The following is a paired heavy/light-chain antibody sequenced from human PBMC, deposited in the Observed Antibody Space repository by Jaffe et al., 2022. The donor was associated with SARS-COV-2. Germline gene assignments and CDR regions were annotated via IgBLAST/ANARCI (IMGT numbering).Light chain of an antibody. Sequence: DIQMTQSPSSLSASVGDRVTITCRASQSISSYLNWYQQKPGKAPKLLIYAASSLQSGVPSRFSGSGSGTDFTLTISSLQPEDFATYYCQQSYSTPPLFTFGPGTKVDIK. V-gene: IGKV1-39*01. CDR1: QSISSY. J-gene: IGKJ3*01. CDR3: QQSYSTPPLFT. CDR2: AAS.
Heavy chain of an antibody. V-gene: IGHV3-48*03. Sequence: EVQLVESGGGLVQPGGSLRLSCAASGFTFSSYEMNWVRQAPGKGLEWVSYISSSGSTIYYADSVKGRFTISRDNAKNSLYLQMNSLRAEDTAVYYCARASLFRDYGGLNYYYGMDVWGQGTTVTVSS. CDR2: ISSSGSTI. CDR3: ARASLFRDYGGLNYYYGMDV. D-gene: IGHD3-10*01. CDR1: GFTFSSYE. J-gene: IGHJ6*02.